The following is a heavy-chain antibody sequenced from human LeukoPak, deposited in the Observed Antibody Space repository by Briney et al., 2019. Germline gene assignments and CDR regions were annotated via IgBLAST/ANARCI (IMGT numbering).Heavy chain of an antibody. CDR2: INHSGST. D-gene: IGHD2-8*01. CDR1: GGSFSGYY. V-gene: IGHV4-34*01. Sequence: SETPSLTCAVYGGSFSGYYWSWIRQPPGKGLEWIGEINHSGSTNYNPSLKSRVTISVDTSKNQFSLKLSSVTAADTAVYYCASKYCTNGVCPNWFDPWGQGTLVTVSS. J-gene: IGHJ5*02. CDR3: ASKYCTNGVCPNWFDP.